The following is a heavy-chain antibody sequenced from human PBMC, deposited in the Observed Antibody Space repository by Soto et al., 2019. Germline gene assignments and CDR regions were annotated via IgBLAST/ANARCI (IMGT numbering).Heavy chain of an antibody. D-gene: IGHD1-20*01. Sequence: QVQLVQSGAEEKKPGASVKVSCKASGYTFTSYAMHWVRQAPGQRLEWMGWINAGNGNTKYSQQFQGRVTITRDTSASTAYMELSSLRSEDTAVYYCARGITLPTPLDYWGQGTLVTVSS. V-gene: IGHV1-3*05. J-gene: IGHJ4*02. CDR1: GYTFTSYA. CDR3: ARGITLPTPLDY. CDR2: INAGNGNT.